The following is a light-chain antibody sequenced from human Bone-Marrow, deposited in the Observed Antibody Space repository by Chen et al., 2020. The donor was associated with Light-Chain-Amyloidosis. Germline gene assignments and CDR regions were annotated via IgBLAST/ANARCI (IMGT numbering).Light chain of an antibody. CDR3: QSYDSSLSGSVV. Sequence: QSVLTQPPSVSGAPGQRVTISCTGSSSNIGAGYDVHWYQQLPGTAPKLLIFGNTNRPSGVPDRFSASKSGTSASLAITGLQAEDDADYYCQSYDSSLSGSVVFGGGTKLTVL. J-gene: IGLJ2*01. CDR1: SSNIGAGYD. V-gene: IGLV1-40*01. CDR2: GNT.